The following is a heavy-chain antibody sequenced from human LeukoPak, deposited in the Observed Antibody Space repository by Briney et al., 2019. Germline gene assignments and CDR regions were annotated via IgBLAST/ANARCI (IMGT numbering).Heavy chain of an antibody. CDR1: GFTFNNYD. CDR3: ASHSSGYFG. V-gene: IGHV3-30*03. Sequence: QAGGSLRLSCAVSGFTFNNYDMHWVRQAPGKGLEWVAAILHDGSDKYYADSVKGRFTISRDNSKNTLYLQMNSLRAEDTAVYYCASHSSGYFGWGQGTLVTVSS. CDR2: ILHDGSDK. J-gene: IGHJ4*02. D-gene: IGHD3-22*01.